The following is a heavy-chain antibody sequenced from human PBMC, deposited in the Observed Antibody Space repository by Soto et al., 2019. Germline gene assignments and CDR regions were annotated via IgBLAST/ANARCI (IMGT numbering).Heavy chain of an antibody. V-gene: IGHV4-30-4*01. D-gene: IGHD1-1*01. CDR2: IYYSGST. J-gene: IGHJ5*02. CDR3: ARDGTTHTLPFDP. Sequence: QVQLQESGPGLVKPSQTLSLTCTVSGGSISSGDYYWSWIRQPPGKGLEWIGYIYYSGSTYYNPSLKSRVTIAVDTSKNQFSLKLSSVTAADTAVYYCARDGTTHTLPFDPWGQGTLVTVSS. CDR1: GGSISSGDYY.